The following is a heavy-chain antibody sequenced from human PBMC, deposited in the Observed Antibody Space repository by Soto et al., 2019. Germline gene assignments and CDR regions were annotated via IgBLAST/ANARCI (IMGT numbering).Heavy chain of an antibody. CDR2: ISAHNGNT. V-gene: IGHV1-18*01. J-gene: IGHJ5*02. CDR3: ARDPRRITGTTNSPFDP. Sequence: QVQLVQYGAEVKKPGASVKVSCKASGYTFTSYGISWVRQAPGQGLEWMGWISAHNGNTNYAQKLQGRVTMTTDTSTSTAYMELRSLRSDDTAVYYCARDPRRITGTTNSPFDPWGQGTLVTVSS. D-gene: IGHD1-7*01. CDR1: GYTFTSYG.